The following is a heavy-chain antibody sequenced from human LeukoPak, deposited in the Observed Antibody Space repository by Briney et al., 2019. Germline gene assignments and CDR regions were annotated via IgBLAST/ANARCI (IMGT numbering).Heavy chain of an antibody. CDR2: IYYSVRT. Sequence: KSSETLSLTCSVSGGSISNSSYYWGWIRQPPGKGLEWIGSIYYSVRTYYNPSLKSRVTISVDTSKNQFSLTLSSVTAADTAVYYCTMVRGTQIDYWGQGTLVTVSS. CDR3: TMVRGTQIDY. D-gene: IGHD3-10*01. CDR1: GGSISNSSYY. J-gene: IGHJ4*02. V-gene: IGHV4-39*01.